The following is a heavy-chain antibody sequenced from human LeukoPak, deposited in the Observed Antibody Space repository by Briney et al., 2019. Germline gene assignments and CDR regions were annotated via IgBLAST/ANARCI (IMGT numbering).Heavy chain of an antibody. Sequence: PSETLSLTCAVSGYSISSGYYWGWIRQSPEKGLEWIGSIYHSGTTYYNPSLKSRVTISIDTSKNQFSLNLNSVNAADPAVYYCAWKYYYDSSGYFYVDQWGQGILVTVSS. V-gene: IGHV4-38-2*01. CDR1: GYSISSGYY. CDR3: AWKYYYDSSGYFYVDQ. D-gene: IGHD3-22*01. J-gene: IGHJ4*02. CDR2: IYHSGTT.